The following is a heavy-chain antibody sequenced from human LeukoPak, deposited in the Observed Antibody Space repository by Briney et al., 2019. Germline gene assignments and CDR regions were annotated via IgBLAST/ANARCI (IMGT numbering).Heavy chain of an antibody. V-gene: IGHV3-11*06. Sequence: GGSLRLSCTASGFRFSDYYMSWIRQTPGKGLEWISYISGSTSSNYTAYSDSVKGRFTISRDNAKNSLYLRMKNLRPEDTAIYYCARLSGDYWGQGILVSVSS. CDR1: GFRFSDYY. D-gene: IGHD2/OR15-2a*01. J-gene: IGHJ4*02. CDR3: ARLSGDY. CDR2: ISGSTSSN.